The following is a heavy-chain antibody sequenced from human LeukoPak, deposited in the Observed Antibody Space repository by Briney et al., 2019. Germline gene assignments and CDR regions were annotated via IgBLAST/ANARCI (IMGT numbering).Heavy chain of an antibody. J-gene: IGHJ4*02. CDR3: ARARASSIAAHTLLGY. CDR2: INPNSGGT. D-gene: IGHD6-6*01. Sequence: ASVKVSCKASGYTFTGYYMHWVRQAPGQGLEWMGWINPNSGGTNYAQKFQGRVTMTRDTSISTAYMELSRLRSDDTAVYYCARARASSIAAHTLLGYWGQGTLVTVSS. V-gene: IGHV1-2*02. CDR1: GYTFTGYY.